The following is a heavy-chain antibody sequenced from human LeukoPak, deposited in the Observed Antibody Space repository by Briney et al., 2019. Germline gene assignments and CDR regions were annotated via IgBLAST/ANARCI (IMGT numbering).Heavy chain of an antibody. CDR1: GGSISSGSYY. CDR2: IYTSGST. CDR3: ARFPNWRSSGDY. V-gene: IGHV4-61*02. J-gene: IGHJ4*02. Sequence: SETLSLTCTVSGGSISSGSYYWSWIRQPAGKGLEWIGRIYTSGSTNYNPSLKSRVTISVDTSKNQFSLKLSSVTAADTAVYYCARFPNWRSSGDYWGQGTLVTVSS. D-gene: IGHD6-13*01.